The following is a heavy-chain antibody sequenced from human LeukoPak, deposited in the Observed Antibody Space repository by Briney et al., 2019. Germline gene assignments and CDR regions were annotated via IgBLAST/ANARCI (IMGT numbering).Heavy chain of an antibody. J-gene: IGHJ6*03. Sequence: GESLQISCKGSGYSFTSYWIGWVRQMPGKGLEWMGIIYPGDSDTRYSPYFQGQVTISADKSISTAYLQWSSLKASDTAMYYCARHITVTTLFDYYYYYMDVWGKGTTVTVSS. CDR1: GYSFTSYW. D-gene: IGHD4-11*01. CDR3: ARHITVTTLFDYYYYYMDV. CDR2: IYPGDSDT. V-gene: IGHV5-51*01.